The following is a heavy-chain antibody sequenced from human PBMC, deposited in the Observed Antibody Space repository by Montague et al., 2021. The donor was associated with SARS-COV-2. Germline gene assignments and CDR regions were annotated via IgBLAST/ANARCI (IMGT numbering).Heavy chain of an antibody. V-gene: IGHV4-34*01. CDR2: IHHGGST. CDR3: AGLGDGVVPSPILGVGPYYAYYSMDV. D-gene: IGHD3-10*01. CDR1: GGSFSTYS. Sequence: SETLSLTCAVHGGSFSTYSWNWIRQPPGKGLEWIGEIHHGGSTNYNPSLKSRVTISADTSKNQFSLKLTSVAAADTAVYYCAGLGDGVVPSPILGVGPYYAYYSMDVWGKGTTVTVSS. J-gene: IGHJ6*03.